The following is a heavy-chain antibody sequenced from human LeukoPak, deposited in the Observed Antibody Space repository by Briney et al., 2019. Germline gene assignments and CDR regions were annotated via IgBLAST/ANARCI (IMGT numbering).Heavy chain of an antibody. CDR2: IYYSGST. CDR3: ARSTGSTMFIDY. D-gene: IGHD3-10*02. CDR1: GGSISPYY. V-gene: IGHV4-59*01. Sequence: SETLSLTCTVSGGSISPYYWSWIRQPPGKGLEWLGYIYYSGSTDYNPSLKSRVAISVDTSKNQFSLKLSSVTAADTAVYYCARSTGSTMFIDYWGQGSLVTVSS. J-gene: IGHJ4*02.